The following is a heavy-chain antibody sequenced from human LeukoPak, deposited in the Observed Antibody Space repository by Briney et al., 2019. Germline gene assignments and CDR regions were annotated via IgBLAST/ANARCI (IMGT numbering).Heavy chain of an antibody. V-gene: IGHV3-23*01. J-gene: IGHJ4*02. CDR1: GFTFSSYA. CDR3: ARDLSGRYDY. D-gene: IGHD1-14*01. CDR2: ISGSGGST. Sequence: GGSLRLSCAASGFTFSSYAMSWVRQAPGKGLEWVSAISGSGGSTYYADSVKGRFTISRDNAKNSLYLQMNGLRAEDTAVYYCARDLSGRYDYWGQGTLVTVSS.